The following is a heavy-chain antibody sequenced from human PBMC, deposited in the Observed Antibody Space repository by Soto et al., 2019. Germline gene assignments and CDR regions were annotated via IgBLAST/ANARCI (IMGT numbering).Heavy chain of an antibody. CDR1: GGSISSGGYY. D-gene: IGHD6-6*01. Sequence: QVQLQESGPGLVKPSQTLSLTCTVSGGSISSGGYYWSWIRQHPGKGLEWIGYIYYSGSTYYNPSLKRRVTIAVDTSKNQFSLKLRSVTAGDTAVYYCARDNAEQLGSRTGYDYYGMDVWGQGTTVAV. CDR2: IYYSGST. V-gene: IGHV4-31*03. J-gene: IGHJ6*02. CDR3: ARDNAEQLGSRTGYDYYGMDV.